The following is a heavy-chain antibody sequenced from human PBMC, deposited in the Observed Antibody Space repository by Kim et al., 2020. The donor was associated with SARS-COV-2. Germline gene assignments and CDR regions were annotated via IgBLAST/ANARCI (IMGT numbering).Heavy chain of an antibody. Sequence: LSLTCAASGFSFSNYAMSWVRQAPGKGLELVSLISGSGGTTYYADSVKGRFTISRDNSKNTLYLQMNNLRADDTAVYYCAKMMTSYFDYWGQGTLVTVSS. CDR1: GFSFSNYA. CDR2: ISGSGGTT. V-gene: IGHV3-23*01. CDR3: AKMMTSYFDY. J-gene: IGHJ4*02. D-gene: IGHD2-21*02.